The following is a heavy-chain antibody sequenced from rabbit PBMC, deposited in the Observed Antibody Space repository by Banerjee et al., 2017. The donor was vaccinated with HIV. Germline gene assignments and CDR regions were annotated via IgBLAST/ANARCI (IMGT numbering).Heavy chain of an antibody. Sequence: QEQLVEYGGDLVQPEGSLTLTCKASGLDFSSSYYMCWVRQAPGKRLEWIACIYGGSSGNTYYASWAKGRFTISKTSSTTVTLQMTSLTAADTATYFCARSTDGYAGGSGAFDLWGQGTLVTVS. V-gene: IGHV1S45*01. J-gene: IGHJ4*01. CDR3: ARSTDGYAGGSGAFDL. D-gene: IGHD4-2*01. CDR1: GLDFSSSYY. CDR2: IYGGSSGNT.